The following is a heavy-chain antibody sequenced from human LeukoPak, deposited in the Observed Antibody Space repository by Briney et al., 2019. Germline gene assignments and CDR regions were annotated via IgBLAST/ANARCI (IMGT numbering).Heavy chain of an antibody. D-gene: IGHD6-13*01. Sequence: GGSLRLSCAASGFTFSSYGMHWVRQAPGKGLEWVAVIWYDGSNKYYADSVKGRFTISRDNPKNTLYLQMNSLRAEDTAVYYCARDRLPGIAAARGWFDPWGQGTLVTVSS. CDR2: IWYDGSNK. CDR3: ARDRLPGIAAARGWFDP. CDR1: GFTFSSYG. V-gene: IGHV3-33*01. J-gene: IGHJ5*02.